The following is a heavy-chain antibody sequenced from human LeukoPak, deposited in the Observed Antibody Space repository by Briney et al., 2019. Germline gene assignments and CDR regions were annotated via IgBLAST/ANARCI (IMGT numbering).Heavy chain of an antibody. J-gene: IGHJ4*02. D-gene: IGHD2-2*01. CDR2: ISGSGGAT. CDR3: AKDGYCSSTSCYPAPY. Sequence: PGGSLRLSCAASGLTFSDYYMSWIRQAPGKGLEWVSAISGSGGATYYADSVKGRFTISRDNSKNTLYLQMNSLRAEDTAVYYCAKDGYCSSTSCYPAPYWGQGTLVTVSS. CDR1: GLTFSDYY. V-gene: IGHV3-23*01.